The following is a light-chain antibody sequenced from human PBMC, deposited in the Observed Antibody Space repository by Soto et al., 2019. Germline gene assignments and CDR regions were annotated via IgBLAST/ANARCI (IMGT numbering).Light chain of an antibody. CDR1: SSNIGAGFD. CDR3: QSYDSSLSGYV. Sequence: QSVLTQPPSVSGAPGQRVTVSCTGSSSNIGAGFDVHWYQQFAETAPKLLIYDNNNRPSGVPDRFSGSKSGTSASLAITGLQADDEADYYCQSYDSSLSGYVFGTGTKVT. J-gene: IGLJ1*01. CDR2: DNN. V-gene: IGLV1-40*01.